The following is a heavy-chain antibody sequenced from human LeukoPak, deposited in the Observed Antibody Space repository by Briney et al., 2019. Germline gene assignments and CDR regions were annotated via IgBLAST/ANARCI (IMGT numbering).Heavy chain of an antibody. Sequence: SETLSLTCTVSGGSISNSSYYWGWIRQPPGKGLEWIGSIFYSGSTYYNPSLKSRVTISVDTSKNQFSLKLSSVTAADTAVYFCARHSSYVSPVRYWGQRTLVTVSP. J-gene: IGHJ4*02. CDR2: IFYSGST. V-gene: IGHV4-39*01. D-gene: IGHD3-10*02. CDR3: ARHSSYVSPVRY. CDR1: GGSISNSSYY.